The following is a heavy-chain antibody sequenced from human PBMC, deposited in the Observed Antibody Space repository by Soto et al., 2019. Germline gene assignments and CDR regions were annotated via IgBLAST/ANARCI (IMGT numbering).Heavy chain of an antibody. CDR3: ARGHGPSVAAPDY. Sequence: GGSLRLSCAASGFTFSSYSMNWVRQAPGKGLEWVSSISSSSSYIYYADSVKGRFTISRDNAKNSLYLQMNSLRAEDTAVYYCARGHGPSVAAPDYWGQGTLVTVSS. J-gene: IGHJ4*02. CDR1: GFTFSSYS. CDR2: ISSSSSYI. D-gene: IGHD6-6*01. V-gene: IGHV3-21*01.